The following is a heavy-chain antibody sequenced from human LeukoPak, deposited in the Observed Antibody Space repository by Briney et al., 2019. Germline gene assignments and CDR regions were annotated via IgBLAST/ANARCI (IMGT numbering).Heavy chain of an antibody. CDR2: INPNSGGT. Sequence: VASVKVSCKASGYTFTSYGISWVRQAPGQGLEWMGRINPNSGGTNYAQKFQGRVTMTRDTSISTAYMELSRLRSDDTAVYYCAGIIAYGDVYAFDIWGQGTMVTVSS. CDR3: AGIIAYGDVYAFDI. CDR1: GYTFTSYG. V-gene: IGHV1-2*06. J-gene: IGHJ3*02. D-gene: IGHD4/OR15-4a*01.